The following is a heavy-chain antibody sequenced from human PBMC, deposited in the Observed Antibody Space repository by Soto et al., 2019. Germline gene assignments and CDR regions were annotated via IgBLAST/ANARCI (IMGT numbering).Heavy chain of an antibody. J-gene: IGHJ6*02. D-gene: IGHD3-9*01. V-gene: IGHV5-10-1*01. CDR3: ARLAFTYYDILTASQQPQYGMDV. CDR2: IDPSDSYT. Sequence: PGESLKISCKGSGYSFTSYWITWVRQMPGKGLEWMGRIDPSDSYTNYSPSFQGHVTISADKSISTAYLQWSSLKASDTAMYYCARLAFTYYDILTASQQPQYGMDVWGQGTTVTVSS. CDR1: GYSFTSYW.